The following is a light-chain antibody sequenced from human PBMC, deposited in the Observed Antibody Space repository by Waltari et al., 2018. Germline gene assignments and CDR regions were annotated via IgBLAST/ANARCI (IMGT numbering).Light chain of an antibody. CDR1: RTVLDRSNNKNS. V-gene: IGKV4-1*01. Sequence: DIVMTQTPDSLAVSLGERASINCKSSRTVLDRSNNKNSLAWYQQIPGQPPKLLIDWASTRESGVPDRFSGSGSGTDFNLTITGLQAEDVAVYYCQQYFSSVYTFGQGTKLEIK. CDR3: QQYFSSVYT. J-gene: IGKJ2*01. CDR2: WAS.